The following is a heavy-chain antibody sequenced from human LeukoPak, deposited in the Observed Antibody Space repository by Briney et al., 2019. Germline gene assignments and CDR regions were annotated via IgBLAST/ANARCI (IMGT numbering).Heavy chain of an antibody. CDR2: INSDETNT. D-gene: IGHD3-22*01. J-gene: IGHJ4*02. V-gene: IGHV3-74*01. CDR3: ARGKVYYYDSSGYLDY. CDR1: GFTFSSYS. Sequence: PGGSLRLSCAASGFTFSSYSMNWVRQAPGKGLVWVSRINSDETNTNYADSVKGRFTISRDNAKNTLYLQMNSLRAEDTAVYYCARGKVYYYDSSGYLDYWGQGTVVTVSS.